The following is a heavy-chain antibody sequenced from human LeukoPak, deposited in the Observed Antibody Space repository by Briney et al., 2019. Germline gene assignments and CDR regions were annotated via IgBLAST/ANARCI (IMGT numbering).Heavy chain of an antibody. CDR2: IQYDGSNK. J-gene: IGHJ4*02. V-gene: IGHV3-30*02. CDR1: GFTFRSYG. Sequence: GGSLRLSCGTSGFTFRSYGMHWVRQAPGKGLEWVAFIQYDGSNKYYVDSVKGRFTISRDNSKNTLYLQINSLRAEDTAVYYCVKAPPAVAGISYREFDYWGQGTLVTVSS. CDR3: VKAPPAVAGISYREFDY. D-gene: IGHD6-19*01.